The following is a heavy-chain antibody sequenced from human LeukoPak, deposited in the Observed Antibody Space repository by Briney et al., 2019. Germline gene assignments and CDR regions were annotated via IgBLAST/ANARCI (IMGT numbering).Heavy chain of an antibody. V-gene: IGHV4-39*06. CDR1: GVSISSSIYY. D-gene: IGHD4/OR15-4a*01. CDR2: IYSSGST. CDR3: AKEGTYTYGASDFDY. J-gene: IGHJ4*02. Sequence: SETLSLTCTVSGVSISSSIYYWGWIRQPPGKGLEWIGGIYSSGSTYYNPSLKSRVTISVDTSKDQFTLKLSSVTAADTAVYYCAKEGTYTYGASDFDYWGQGTLVTVSS.